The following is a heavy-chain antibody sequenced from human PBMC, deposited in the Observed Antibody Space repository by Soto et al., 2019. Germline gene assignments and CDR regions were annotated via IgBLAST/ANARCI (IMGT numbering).Heavy chain of an antibody. CDR1: GGSVSSGSYY. D-gene: IGHD2-8*01. Sequence: SETLSLTCTVSGGSVSSGSYYWSWIRQPPGKGLEWIGYIYYSGSTNYNPSLKSRVTISVDTSKNQFSLKLSSVTAADTAVYYCARHPGVYAFDIWGQGTMVTVSS. CDR2: IYYSGST. CDR3: ARHPGVYAFDI. J-gene: IGHJ3*02. V-gene: IGHV4-61*01.